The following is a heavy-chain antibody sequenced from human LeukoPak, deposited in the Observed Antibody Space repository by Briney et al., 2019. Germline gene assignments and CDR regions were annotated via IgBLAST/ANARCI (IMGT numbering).Heavy chain of an antibody. D-gene: IGHD3-9*01. CDR1: GGSFSGYY. Sequence: SETLSLTCAVYGGSFSGYYWSWIRQPPGKGLEWIGEINHSGSTNYNPSLKSRVTISVDTSKNQFSLKLSSVTAADTAVYYCARQASYYDTLTGYYYYYYMDVWGKGTAVTVSS. J-gene: IGHJ6*03. CDR3: ARQASYYDTLTGYYYYYYMDV. V-gene: IGHV4-34*01. CDR2: INHSGST.